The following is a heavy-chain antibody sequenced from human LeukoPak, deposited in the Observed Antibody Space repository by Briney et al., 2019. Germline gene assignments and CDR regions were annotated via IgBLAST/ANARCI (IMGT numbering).Heavy chain of an antibody. CDR2: INPNSGGT. CDR3: ARVYGSSWYGIDY. CDR1: GYTFTGYY. Sequence: SVKVSCNASGYTFTGYYMHWGRQAPGQGLEWMGWINPNSGGTNYAQKFQGRVTMTMDTSISTAYMELSRLRSDDTAVYYCARVYGSSWYGIDYWGQGTLVTVSS. D-gene: IGHD6-13*01. V-gene: IGHV1-2*02. J-gene: IGHJ4*02.